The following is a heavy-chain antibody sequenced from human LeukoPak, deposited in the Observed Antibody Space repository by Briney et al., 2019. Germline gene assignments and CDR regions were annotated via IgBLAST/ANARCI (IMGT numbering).Heavy chain of an antibody. J-gene: IGHJ5*02. D-gene: IGHD3-22*01. CDR2: ISSSSSYI. CDR1: GFTFSSYS. V-gene: IGHV3-21*01. CDR3: ARDLAYYHDSSGYPA. Sequence: PGGSLRLSCAASGFTFSSYSMNWVRQAPGKGLEWVSSISSSSSYIYYADSVKGRFTISRDNAKNSLYLQMNSLRAEDTAVYYCARDLAYYHDSSGYPAWGQGTLVTVSS.